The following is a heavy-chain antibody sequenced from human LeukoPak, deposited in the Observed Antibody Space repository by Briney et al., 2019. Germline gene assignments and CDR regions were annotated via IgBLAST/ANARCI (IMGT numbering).Heavy chain of an antibody. CDR3: AKVYYYGSGSPDLAFDI. CDR1: GFTFSSYA. J-gene: IGHJ3*02. V-gene: IGHV3-23*01. D-gene: IGHD3-10*01. Sequence: GGSLRLSCAASGFTFSSYAMSWVRQAPGKGLEWVPAISGSGGSTYYADSVKGRFTISRDNSKNTLYLQMNSLRAEDSAVYYCAKVYYYGSGSPDLAFDIWGQGTMVTVSS. CDR2: ISGSGGST.